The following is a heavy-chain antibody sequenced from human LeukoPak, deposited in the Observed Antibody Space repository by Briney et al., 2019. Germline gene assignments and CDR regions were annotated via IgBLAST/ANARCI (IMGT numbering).Heavy chain of an antibody. CDR3: ASYSSNYAYYYSYMDV. CDR2: INHSGST. D-gene: IGHD4-11*01. J-gene: IGHJ6*03. CDR1: GGSFSGYY. V-gene: IGHV4-34*01. Sequence: SETLSLTCAVYGGSFSGYYWSWIRQPPRKGLEWIGEINHSGSTNYNPSLKSRVTISVDTSKNQFSLKLSSVTAADTAVYYCASYSSNYAYYYSYMDVWGKGTTVTVSS.